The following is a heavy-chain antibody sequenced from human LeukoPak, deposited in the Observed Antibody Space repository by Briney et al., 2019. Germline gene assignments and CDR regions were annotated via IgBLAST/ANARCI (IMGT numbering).Heavy chain of an antibody. CDR2: INHSGST. J-gene: IGHJ5*02. CDR1: GGSFIGYY. D-gene: IGHD1-14*01. Sequence: ASETLSLTCAVYGGSFIGYYRIWIRQPPGKGLEWIGEINHSGSTNYNPSLKSRVTISVDTSKNQFSLKLSSVTAADTAVYYCARGNLGGPGWFDPWGQGTLVTVSS. CDR3: ARGNLGGPGWFDP. V-gene: IGHV4-34*01.